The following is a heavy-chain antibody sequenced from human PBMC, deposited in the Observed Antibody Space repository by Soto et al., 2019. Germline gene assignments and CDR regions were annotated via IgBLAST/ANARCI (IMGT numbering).Heavy chain of an antibody. CDR1: GGSISSGDYY. J-gene: IGHJ5*02. CDR3: ARAYYDILTGYPNWFDP. V-gene: IGHV4-30-4*01. D-gene: IGHD3-9*01. Sequence: PSETLSLTCAVSGGSISSGDYYWSWIRQPPGKGLEWIGYIYYSGSTYYSPSLKSRVTISVDTSKNQFSLKLSSVTAADTAVYYCARAYYDILTGYPNWFDPWGQGTLVTVSS. CDR2: IYYSGST.